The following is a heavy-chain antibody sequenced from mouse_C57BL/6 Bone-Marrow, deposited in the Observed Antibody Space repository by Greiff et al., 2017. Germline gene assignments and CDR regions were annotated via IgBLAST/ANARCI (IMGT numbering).Heavy chain of an antibody. CDR3: ARRWLLPFAY. CDR2: ISSGGSYT. V-gene: IGHV5-6*02. CDR1: GFTFSSYG. D-gene: IGHD2-3*01. Sequence: EVKLMESGGDLVKPGGSLKLSCAASGFTFSSYGMSWVRQTPDKRLEWVATISSGGSYTYYPDSVKGQFTISRDNAKNTLYLQMSSLKSEDTAMYYCARRWLLPFAYWGQGTLVTVSA. J-gene: IGHJ3*01.